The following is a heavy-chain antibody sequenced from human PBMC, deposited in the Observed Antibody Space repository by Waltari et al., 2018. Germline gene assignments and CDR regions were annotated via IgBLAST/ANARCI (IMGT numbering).Heavy chain of an antibody. J-gene: IGHJ4*02. CDR3: AAVQEMAPDY. CDR2: ISPDGGDR. V-gene: IGHV3-74*01. D-gene: IGHD5-12*01. CDR1: GFTFSRHW. Sequence: EVQLVESGGGLVQPGGSLRLSCSASGFTFSRHWRHWVRQAPGKGREWVSRISPDGGDRIYADSVKGRFTISRDNARNTLFLQMSSLRIEDTAIYHCAAVQEMAPDYWGQGTLVTVSS.